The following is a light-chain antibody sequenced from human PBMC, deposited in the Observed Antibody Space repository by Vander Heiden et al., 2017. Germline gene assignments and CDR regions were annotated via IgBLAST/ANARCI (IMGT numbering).Light chain of an antibody. CDR1: SSDVGSYNL. Sequence: SALTQPASVSGSPGQSIPISCTGTSSDVGSYNLVSWYQQHPGKAPKLMIYEGSKRPSGVSNRFSGSKSGNTASLTISGLQAEDEADYYCCSYAGSSTLVFGGGTKLTVL. CDR3: CSYAGSSTLV. CDR2: EGS. J-gene: IGLJ2*01. V-gene: IGLV2-23*01.